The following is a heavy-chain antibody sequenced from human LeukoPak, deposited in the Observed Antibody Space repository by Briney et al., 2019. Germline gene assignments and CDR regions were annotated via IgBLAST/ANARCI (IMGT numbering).Heavy chain of an antibody. CDR1: GFTFSSYS. J-gene: IGHJ4*02. Sequence: GGSLRLSCAASGFTFSSYSVNWVRQAPGKGLEWVSSISSSSSYIYYADSVKGRFTISRDNAKNSLYLQMNSLRAEDTAVYYCARDGSGSYSFDYWGQGTLVTVSS. D-gene: IGHD1-26*01. CDR3: ARDGSGSYSFDY. CDR2: ISSSSSYI. V-gene: IGHV3-21*01.